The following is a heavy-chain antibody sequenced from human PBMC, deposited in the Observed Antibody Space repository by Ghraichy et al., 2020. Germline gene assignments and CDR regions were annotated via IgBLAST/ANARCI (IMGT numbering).Heavy chain of an antibody. D-gene: IGHD1-26*01. Sequence: ASVKVSCKASGYTFTSYGISWVRQAPGQGLEWMGWISAYNGNTNYAQKLQGRVTMTTDTSTSTAYMELRSLRSDDTAVYYCARLPFSGSRLLYYYYYGMDVWGQGTTVTVSS. CDR1: GYTFTSYG. CDR2: ISAYNGNT. CDR3: ARLPFSGSRLLYYYYYGMDV. J-gene: IGHJ6*02. V-gene: IGHV1-18*01.